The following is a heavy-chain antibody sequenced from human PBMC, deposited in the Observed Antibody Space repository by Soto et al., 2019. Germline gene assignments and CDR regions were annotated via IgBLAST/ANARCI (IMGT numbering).Heavy chain of an antibody. D-gene: IGHD2-2*01. Sequence: PSETLSLTCTVSGGSISSGGYYWSWIRQHPGKGLEWIGYIYYSGSTNYNPSLKSRVTISVDTSKNQFSLKLSSVTAADTAVYYCAAMRGVGYCSSTSCLRHLFDYWGQGTLVTVSS. J-gene: IGHJ4*02. V-gene: IGHV4-31*03. CDR1: GGSISSGGYY. CDR3: AAMRGVGYCSSTSCLRHLFDY. CDR2: IYYSGST.